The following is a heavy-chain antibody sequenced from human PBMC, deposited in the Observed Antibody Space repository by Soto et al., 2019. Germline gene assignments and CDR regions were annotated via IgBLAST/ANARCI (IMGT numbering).Heavy chain of an antibody. CDR1: GFTSDYYW. CDR2: IQNDASLT. CDR3: VRGRYGSEIH. V-gene: IGHV3-74*01. D-gene: IGHD3-10*01. J-gene: IGHJ4*02. Sequence: GGSLRLSCAASGFTSDYYWMHWVRQVPGKGLLWVSHIQNDASLTTYADSVKGRFTISTHSSQNTLFLQMNSLRTEDTATYYCVRGRYGSEIHWGQGTKVTVSS.